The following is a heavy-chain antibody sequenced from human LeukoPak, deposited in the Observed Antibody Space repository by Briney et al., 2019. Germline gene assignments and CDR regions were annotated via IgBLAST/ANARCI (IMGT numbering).Heavy chain of an antibody. J-gene: IGHJ4*02. D-gene: IGHD1-26*01. V-gene: IGHV4-34*01. CDR2: INHSGST. Sequence: SETLSLTCAVYGGSFSGYYWSWIRQPPGKGLEWIGEINHSGSTNYNPSLKSRVTISVDTSKNQFSLKLSSVTAADTAVYYCARGGYSGSRSVDYWGQGTLVTVSS. CDR1: GGSFSGYY. CDR3: ARGGYSGSRSVDY.